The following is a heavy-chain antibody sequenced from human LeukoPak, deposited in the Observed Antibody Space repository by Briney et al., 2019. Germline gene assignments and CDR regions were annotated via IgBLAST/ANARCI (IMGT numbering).Heavy chain of an antibody. D-gene: IGHD3-10*01. CDR1: GFTFSIYT. J-gene: IGHJ4*02. CDR3: AKDSYYGSGTLDY. V-gene: IGHV3-21*01. Sequence: PGGSLRLSCAASGFTFSIYTMNWVRQAPGKGLEWVSSISSSNSYIYYADSVKGRFTISRDNAKNSLYLQMNSLRAEDTAVYYCAKDSYYGSGTLDYWGQGTLVTVSS. CDR2: ISSSNSYI.